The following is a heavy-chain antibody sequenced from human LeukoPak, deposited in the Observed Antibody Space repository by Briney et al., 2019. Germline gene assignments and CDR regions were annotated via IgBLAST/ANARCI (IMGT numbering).Heavy chain of an antibody. V-gene: IGHV3-21*01. D-gene: IGHD6-19*01. CDR1: GFTFSSYS. CDR3: ARALDSLYSSGWPSAGY. J-gene: IGHJ4*02. CDR2: ISSSSTYI. Sequence: GGSLRLSCAASGFTFSSYSMNWVRQAPGKGLEWVSSISSSSTYIFYADSVRGRFTISRDNSKNTLYLQMNSLRAEDTAVYYCARALDSLYSSGWPSAGYWGQGTLVTVSS.